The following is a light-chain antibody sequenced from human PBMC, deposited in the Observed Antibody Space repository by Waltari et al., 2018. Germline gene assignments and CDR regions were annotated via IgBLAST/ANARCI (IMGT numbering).Light chain of an antibody. CDR2: GAS. CDR3: QQYGSSVMYT. Sequence: EILLTQSPGTLSLSPGEKATFSFRASHSLTKKNLVWYQQKPGQSPRLLIYGASNRAAGIPDRFSGSGSGTDFTLTISRLEPEDSAVYYCQQYGSSVMYTFGQGTKLEIK. V-gene: IGKV3-20*01. CDR1: HSLTKKN. J-gene: IGKJ2*01.